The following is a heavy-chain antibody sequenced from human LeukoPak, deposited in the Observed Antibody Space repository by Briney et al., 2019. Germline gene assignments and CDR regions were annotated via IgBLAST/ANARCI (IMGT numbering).Heavy chain of an antibody. CDR2: ISYDGDNR. CDR3: ARGGMKPSPRWRLAAALDY. CDR1: GFTFSDFF. J-gene: IGHJ4*02. V-gene: IGHV3-30-3*01. Sequence: GGSLRLSCTASGFTFSDFFMHWVRQAPGKGLEWVALISYDGDNRYYADSVRGRFTISRDNSRNMLYLQVDSLEPEDTALYYCARGGMKPSPRWRLAAALDYWGQGSLVTVSS. D-gene: IGHD6-13*01.